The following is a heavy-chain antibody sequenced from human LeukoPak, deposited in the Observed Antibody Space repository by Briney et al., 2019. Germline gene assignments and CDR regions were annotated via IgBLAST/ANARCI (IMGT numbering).Heavy chain of an antibody. CDR2: IYYSGST. Sequence: SETLSLTCTVSGGSINTYYWSWIRQPPGKGLEWIGYIYYSGSTNYNPSLKSRVTLSMDTSKNQFSLKLSSVTAADTAVYYCARDGVGYCSSTSCYTYFDYWGQGTLVTVSS. D-gene: IGHD2-2*01. J-gene: IGHJ4*02. CDR1: GGSINTYY. CDR3: ARDGVGYCSSTSCYTYFDY. V-gene: IGHV4-59*01.